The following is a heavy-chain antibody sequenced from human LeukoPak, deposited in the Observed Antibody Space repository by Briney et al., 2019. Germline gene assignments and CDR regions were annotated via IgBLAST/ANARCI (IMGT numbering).Heavy chain of an antibody. Sequence: GGSLRLSCAASGFTFDDYAMHWVRQAPGKGLEWVSGISWNSGSIGYADSVKGRFTISRDNAKNSLYLQMNSLKIEDTALYYCAKDRDTTGYEHWGQGTLVTVSS. D-gene: IGHD3-22*01. V-gene: IGHV3-9*01. J-gene: IGHJ1*01. CDR1: GFTFDDYA. CDR2: ISWNSGSI. CDR3: AKDRDTTGYEH.